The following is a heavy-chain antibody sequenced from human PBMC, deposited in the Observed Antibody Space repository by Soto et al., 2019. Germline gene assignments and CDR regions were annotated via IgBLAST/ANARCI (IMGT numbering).Heavy chain of an antibody. V-gene: IGHV3-33*01. CDR1: GFTFSSDG. J-gene: IGHJ4*02. CDR2: IWYDGSNK. D-gene: IGHD3-10*01. Sequence: QVQLVESGGGVVQPGRSLRLSCAASGFTFSSDGMHXXXXXXXXXXXGVAGIWYDGSNKYYADSVKGRFTISRDNXXXXXXXXXXXXXXXXXAVYYCAXXXXXXXXFLADYWGQGTLVTVSS. CDR3: AXXXXXXXXFLADY.